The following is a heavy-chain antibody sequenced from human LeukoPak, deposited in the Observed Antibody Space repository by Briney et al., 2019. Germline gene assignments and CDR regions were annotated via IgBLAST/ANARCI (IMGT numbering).Heavy chain of an antibody. CDR2: IKQDGSEK. CDR1: GFTFSSYW. CDR3: ARDLEDIVVVPAAISADY. Sequence: PGGSLRLSCAASGFTFSSYWMSWVRQAPGKGLEWVANIKQDGSEKYYVDSVKGRFTISRDNAKNSLYLQMNSLRAEDTAVYYCARDLEDIVVVPAAISADYWGQGTLVTVSS. J-gene: IGHJ4*02. D-gene: IGHD2-2*01. V-gene: IGHV3-7*01.